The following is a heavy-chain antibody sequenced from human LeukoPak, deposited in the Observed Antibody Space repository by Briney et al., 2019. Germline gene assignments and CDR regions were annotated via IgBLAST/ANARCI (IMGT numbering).Heavy chain of an antibody. CDR3: ARGDDGYGALVPYFDY. D-gene: IGHD5-24*01. CDR2: IPYDGSNK. CDR1: GFTFSSYG. Sequence: GGSLRLSCAASGFTFSSYGMHWVRQAPGKGLEWVAFIPYDGSNKYYADSVQGRFTISRDNSKNMLYLQMNSLKAKDTAVYYCARGDDGYGALVPYFDYWGQGTPVTVSS. V-gene: IGHV3-30*02. J-gene: IGHJ4*02.